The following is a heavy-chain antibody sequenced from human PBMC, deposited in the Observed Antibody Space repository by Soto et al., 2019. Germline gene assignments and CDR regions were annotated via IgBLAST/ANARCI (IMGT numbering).Heavy chain of an antibody. CDR3: ARAYMYRSSPRPLNWYFYL. D-gene: IGHD6-6*01. V-gene: IGHV1-69*01. Sequence: QVQRVQSGAEVKKPGSSVKVSCKASGGTFSSYAISWVRQAPGQGLEWMGGIIPIFGTANYEQKFQGRVTINADESTSTAYMELSSLRSEDTAVYYCARAYMYRSSPRPLNWYFYLWGRGTLVTVSS. J-gene: IGHJ2*01. CDR2: IIPIFGTA. CDR1: GGTFSSYA.